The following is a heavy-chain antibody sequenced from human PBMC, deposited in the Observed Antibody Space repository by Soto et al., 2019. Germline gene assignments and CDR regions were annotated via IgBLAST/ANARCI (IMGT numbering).Heavy chain of an antibody. Sequence: QVQLVESGGGVVQPGRSLRLSCAASGFTFSLYGMHWVRQAPGKGLAWVAVIWYDGSNKFYADSVKGRFTISRDNSKNTLYLQMNSLRDEDAAVYYCARGLRGISFYGMDVWRQGTTVFVSS. CDR2: IWYDGSNK. CDR1: GFTFSLYG. CDR3: ARGLRGISFYGMDV. V-gene: IGHV3-33*01. D-gene: IGHD3-16*01. J-gene: IGHJ6*02.